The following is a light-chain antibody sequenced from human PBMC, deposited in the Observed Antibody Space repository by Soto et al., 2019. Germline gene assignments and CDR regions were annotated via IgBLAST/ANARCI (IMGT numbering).Light chain of an antibody. CDR1: QSVSSN. CDR3: QQSNNWPNT. V-gene: IGKV3-15*01. J-gene: IGKJ2*01. CDR2: GAS. Sequence: EVVMTQSPATLSVFPGERATLSCRASQSVSSNLAWYQQKVGQAPRLLIWGASNRVTGIPARFSGSGSGTEFTLTISSLQSEDFAVYYCQQSNNWPNTFGQGTKLEIK.